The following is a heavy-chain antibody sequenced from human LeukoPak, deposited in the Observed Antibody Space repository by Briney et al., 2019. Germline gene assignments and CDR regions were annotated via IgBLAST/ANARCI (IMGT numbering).Heavy chain of an antibody. CDR2: IYHSGST. D-gene: IGHD4-17*01. CDR1: GYSISSGYY. J-gene: IGHJ6*03. Sequence: PSETLSLTCAVSGYSISSGYYWGWIRQPPGKGLEWIGSIYHSGSTYYNPSLKSRVTISVDTSKNQFSLKLSSVTAADTAVYYCARLDHGDYPYYYYYMDVWGKGTTVTVSS. CDR3: ARLDHGDYPYYYYYMDV. V-gene: IGHV4-38-2*01.